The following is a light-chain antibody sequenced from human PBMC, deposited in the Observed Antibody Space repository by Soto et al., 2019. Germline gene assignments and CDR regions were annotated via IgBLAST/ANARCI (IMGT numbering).Light chain of an antibody. V-gene: IGKV1-27*01. CDR1: QDIRNY. Sequence: DIQMTQSPSSLSASVRDRVTITCRASQDIRNYLAWYQQKPGKVPKLLIYAASTLQSGVPSRFSGSGSGTDFTLTISSLQPEDVASYYCQKYNSAPKTFGQGTKVEIK. CDR2: AAS. J-gene: IGKJ1*01. CDR3: QKYNSAPKT.